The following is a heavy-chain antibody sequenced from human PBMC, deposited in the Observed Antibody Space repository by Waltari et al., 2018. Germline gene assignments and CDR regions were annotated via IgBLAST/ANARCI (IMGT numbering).Heavy chain of an antibody. CDR1: GDSVSGNYW. J-gene: IGHJ4*02. CDR3: AGDRAIGLFFDY. CDR2: VHHSGKT. D-gene: IGHD2-2*01. V-gene: IGHV4-4*02. Sequence: QGQLQESGQGMVKPSGTLSPTCAVPGDSVSGNYWWSWVRQSPEKGLEWIGQVHHSGKTHYNPSIQSRVTISVDSPKNHFSLTLKSVTAADTAVYYCAGDRAIGLFFDYWGRGTLVTVSS.